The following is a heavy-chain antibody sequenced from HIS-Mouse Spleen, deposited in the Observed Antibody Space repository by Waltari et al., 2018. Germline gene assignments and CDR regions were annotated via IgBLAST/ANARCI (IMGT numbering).Heavy chain of an antibody. Sequence: QEQLQESGPGLVKPSETLSLTCTVSGGSISRYYWSWIRQPPGKGLEWIGYIHYSGSANYNPSLKSRVTISVDTSNNQFSLKLSSVTAADTAVYYCARASRDLLLPRYFDLWGRGTLVTVSS. J-gene: IGHJ2*01. CDR3: ARASRDLLLPRYFDL. CDR1: GGSISRYY. CDR2: IHYSGSA. V-gene: IGHV4-59*01.